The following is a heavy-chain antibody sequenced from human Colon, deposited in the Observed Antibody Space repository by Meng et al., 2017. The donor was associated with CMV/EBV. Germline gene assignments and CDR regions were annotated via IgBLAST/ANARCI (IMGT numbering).Heavy chain of an antibody. D-gene: IGHD2-2*01. CDR1: GGSIRNYY. Sequence: SETLSLTCTVSGGSIRNYYWSWIRQSPGKELEWIGYIYSNGGTNYSPSLKSRVTISVDTSKNQFSLRLNSVTAADTAVYYCAGNVEVLPTAKVLWDSWGQGTLVTVSS. J-gene: IGHJ4*02. CDR2: IYSNGGT. V-gene: IGHV4-59*01. CDR3: AGNVEVLPTAKVLWDS.